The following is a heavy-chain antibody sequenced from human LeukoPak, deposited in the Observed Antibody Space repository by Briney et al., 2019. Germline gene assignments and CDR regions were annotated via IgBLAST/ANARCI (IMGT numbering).Heavy chain of an antibody. D-gene: IGHD6-13*01. CDR3: ARAGYTYYAFDI. CDR1: GDTFSSYA. Sequence: SVKVSCKASGDTFSSYAISWVRQAPGQGLEWMGGIIPIFGTANYAQKFQGRVTITADESTSTAYMEMSSLRSEDTAVYYCARAGYTYYAFDIWGQGTMVTVSS. J-gene: IGHJ3*02. CDR2: IIPIFGTA. V-gene: IGHV1-69*13.